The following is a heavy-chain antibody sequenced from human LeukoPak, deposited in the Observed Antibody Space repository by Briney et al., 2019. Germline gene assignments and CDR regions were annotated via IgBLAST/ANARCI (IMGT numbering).Heavy chain of an antibody. V-gene: IGHV3-66*01. D-gene: IGHD2-21*02. CDR2: IYRDGST. CDR1: GXTVSSNY. Sequence: GGSLRLSCAASGXTVSSNYLGWVRQAPGKGLEWVSVIYRDGSTYYADSVKGRFTISRDNSKNTLYLQMNNLRVEDTAVYYCARVMTAITNWFDPWGQGTLVTVSS. J-gene: IGHJ5*02. CDR3: ARVMTAITNWFDP.